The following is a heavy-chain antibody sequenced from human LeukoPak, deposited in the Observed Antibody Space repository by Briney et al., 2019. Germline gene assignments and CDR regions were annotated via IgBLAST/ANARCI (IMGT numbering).Heavy chain of an antibody. J-gene: IGHJ4*02. Sequence: GVSLRLSCAASGFTFSTYGMHWVRQAPGKGLEWVAVISYDGSYKSYADSVKGRYTISRANSKNTLYLQMNSLRVEDTAVYYCAKAASGYDYYYDYWGQGTLVTVSS. CDR3: AKAASGYDYYYDY. CDR1: GFTFSTYG. CDR2: ISYDGSYK. V-gene: IGHV3-30*18. D-gene: IGHD5-12*01.